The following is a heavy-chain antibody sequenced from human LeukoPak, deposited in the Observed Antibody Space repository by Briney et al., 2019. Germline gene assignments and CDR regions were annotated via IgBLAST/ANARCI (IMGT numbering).Heavy chain of an antibody. V-gene: IGHV3-23*01. Sequence: GGSLRLSCAASGFTFSSYGMSWVRQAPGKGLEWVSAISGSGGSTYYADSVKGRFTISRDNSKNTLYLQMNSLSAEDTAVYYCARDSGVSLWFHLHDYWGQGTLVTVSS. J-gene: IGHJ4*02. CDR3: ARDSGVSLWFHLHDY. CDR2: ISGSGGST. D-gene: IGHD3-10*01. CDR1: GFTFSSYG.